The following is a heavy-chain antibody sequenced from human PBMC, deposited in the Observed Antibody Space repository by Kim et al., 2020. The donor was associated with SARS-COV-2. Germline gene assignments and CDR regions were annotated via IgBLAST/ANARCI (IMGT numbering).Heavy chain of an antibody. CDR1: GYTFSSYD. CDR3: ARGHAWNGGPYYFDY. J-gene: IGHJ4*02. CDR2: MNPNSGNT. D-gene: IGHD1-1*01. Sequence: ASVKVSCKASGYTFSSYDINWVRQATGQGLEWMGWMNPNSGNTGYAQKFQGRVTMTRNTSTNTAYMDLSSLRSEDTAVYYCARGHAWNGGPYYFDYWGQGTLVNVSS. V-gene: IGHV1-8*01.